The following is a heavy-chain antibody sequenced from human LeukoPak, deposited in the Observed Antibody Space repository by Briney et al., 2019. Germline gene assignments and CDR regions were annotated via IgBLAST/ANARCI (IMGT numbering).Heavy chain of an antibody. D-gene: IGHD3-9*01. Sequence: PSETLSLTCTVSNGSISSDTYFWSWIRQPAGKGLEWIGRMSSSGISTYSPSLKSRVTISIDTSRNQFSMNLNSVTAADTAVYYCARGAHKSFDWLTHMDAFDIWGQGTMVTVSS. J-gene: IGHJ3*02. CDR1: NGSISSDTYF. V-gene: IGHV4-61*02. CDR3: ARGAHKSFDWLTHMDAFDI. CDR2: MSSSGIS.